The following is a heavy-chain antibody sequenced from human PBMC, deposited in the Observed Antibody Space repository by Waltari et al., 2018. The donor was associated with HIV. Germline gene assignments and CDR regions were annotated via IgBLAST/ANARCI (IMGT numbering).Heavy chain of an antibody. J-gene: IGHJ4*02. CDR2: INSDGSST. Sequence: EEQLVESGGGLVQPGGSLRLSCAPSGFTLSSYWLHWVRQVPGKGLIWVSRINSDGSSTSYADSVKGRFTISRDNAKNTLYLQMNSLRAEDTAVYYCATSRTFDYWGQGTLVTVSS. V-gene: IGHV3-74*01. CDR1: GFTLSSYW. CDR3: ATSRTFDY.